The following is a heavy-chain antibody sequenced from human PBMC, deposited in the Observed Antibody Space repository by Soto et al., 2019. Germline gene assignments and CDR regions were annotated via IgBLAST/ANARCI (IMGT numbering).Heavy chain of an antibody. CDR2: INHSGST. J-gene: IGHJ4*02. D-gene: IGHD3-16*02. CDR1: GGSFSGYY. Sequence: SQTLSLTCAVYGGSFSGYYWSWIRQPPGKGLEWIGEINHSGSTNYNPSLKSRVTISVDTSKNQFSLKLSSVTAADTAVYYCARLYDYIWGSYRTGGPAFDYWGQGTLVTVSS. CDR3: ARLYDYIWGSYRTGGPAFDY. V-gene: IGHV4-34*01.